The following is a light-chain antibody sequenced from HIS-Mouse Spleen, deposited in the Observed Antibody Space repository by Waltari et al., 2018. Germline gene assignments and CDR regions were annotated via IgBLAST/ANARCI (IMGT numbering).Light chain of an antibody. CDR3: SSYTSSSTYV. CDR2: EVS. Sequence: QSALTQPASVPGSPGQSITHSCTGTSRNVGGYNYVSWYQPHPGKAPKLLIYEVSNRPSGVSNRFSGSKSGNTASLTISGLQAEDEADYYCSSYTSSSTYVFGTGTKVTVL. J-gene: IGLJ1*01. CDR1: SRNVGGYNY. V-gene: IGLV2-14*01.